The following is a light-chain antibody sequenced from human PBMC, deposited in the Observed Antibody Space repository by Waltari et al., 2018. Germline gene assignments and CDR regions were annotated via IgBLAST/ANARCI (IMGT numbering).Light chain of an antibody. CDR2: DVS. J-gene: IGLJ2*01. CDR1: SSDVGGYNY. V-gene: IGLV2-11*01. CDR3: CSYAGSYTPVV. Sequence: QSALTQPRSVSGSPGQSVTISCTGTSSDVGGYNYVSWYQQHPGKAPKLMIYDVSKRPSGVPDRCSGSKSGNTASLTISGLQAEDEADYYCCSYAGSYTPVVFGGGTKLTVL.